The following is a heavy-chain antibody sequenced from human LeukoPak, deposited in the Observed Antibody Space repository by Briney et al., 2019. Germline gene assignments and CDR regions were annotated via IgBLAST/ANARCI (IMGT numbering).Heavy chain of an antibody. CDR2: IYHSGST. Sequence: NPSETLSLTCAVSDGSISSSNWWSWVRQPPGKGLEWIGEIYHSGSTNYNPSLKSRVTISVDKSNNQFSLKLSSVTAADTAVYYCARDRIRRAAAGTSYYGMDVWGQGTTVTVSS. CDR1: DGSISSSNW. D-gene: IGHD6-13*01. CDR3: ARDRIRRAAAGTSYYGMDV. V-gene: IGHV4-4*02. J-gene: IGHJ6*02.